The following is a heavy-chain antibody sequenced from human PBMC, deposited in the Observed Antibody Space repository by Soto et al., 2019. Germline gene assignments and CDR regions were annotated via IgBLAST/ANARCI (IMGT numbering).Heavy chain of an antibody. D-gene: IGHD1-1*01. J-gene: IGHJ4*02. CDR3: ARGVDERFFDY. CDR1: GGPISSYY. Sequence: SETLSLTCTVSGGPISSYYWSWIRQPPGKGLEWIGYIYYSGSTNYNPSLKSRVTISVDTSKNQFSLKLSSVTAADTAVYYCARGVDERFFDYWGQGTLVTVSS. CDR2: IYYSGST. V-gene: IGHV4-59*01.